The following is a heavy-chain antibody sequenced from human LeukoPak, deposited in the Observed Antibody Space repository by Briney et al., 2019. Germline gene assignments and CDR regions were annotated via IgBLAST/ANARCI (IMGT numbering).Heavy chain of an antibody. Sequence: GGSLRLSCAASGFTFSSYGMHWVRQAPGKGLEWVAFIRYDGSNKYYADSVEGRFTISRDTSKNTLYLQMNSLRPEDTAVYYCAKGGDITATGSFFDYWGQGTLVTVSS. CDR3: AKGGDITATGSFFDY. CDR2: IRYDGSNK. V-gene: IGHV3-30*02. D-gene: IGHD6-13*01. J-gene: IGHJ4*02. CDR1: GFTFSSYG.